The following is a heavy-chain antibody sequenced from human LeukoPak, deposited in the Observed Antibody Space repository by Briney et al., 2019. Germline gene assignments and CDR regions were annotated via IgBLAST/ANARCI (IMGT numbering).Heavy chain of an antibody. CDR3: ARDGYGFDY. Sequence: GGSPRLSCAASGFTFSSYAMSWVRQAPGKGLEWFSSISRSSNYIFYADSVKGRFTISRDNVKNSLYLQMNSLRAEDTAVYYCARDGYGFDYWGQGTLVTVSS. CDR2: ISRSSNYI. CDR1: GFTFSSYA. D-gene: IGHD2-15*01. V-gene: IGHV3-21*01. J-gene: IGHJ4*02.